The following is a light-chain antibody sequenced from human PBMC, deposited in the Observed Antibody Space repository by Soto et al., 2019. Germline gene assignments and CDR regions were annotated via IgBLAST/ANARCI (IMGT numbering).Light chain of an antibody. Sequence: EIVLTQSPGTLSLSPGERATLYCRASQSVGSNYLAWYQQKPGQAPRLLIYGASSRATGIPDRFSGSGSGTDFTLTISRLEPEDFAVYYCQQYGSSPYTFGQGTKLEIK. V-gene: IGKV3-20*01. CDR3: QQYGSSPYT. CDR2: GAS. J-gene: IGKJ2*01. CDR1: QSVGSNY.